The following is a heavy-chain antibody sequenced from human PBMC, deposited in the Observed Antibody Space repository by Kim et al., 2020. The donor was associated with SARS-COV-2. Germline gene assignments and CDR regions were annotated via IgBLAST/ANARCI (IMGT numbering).Heavy chain of an antibody. CDR2: INHSGST. CDR1: GGSFSGYY. Sequence: SETLSLTCAVYGGSFSGYYWSWIRQPPGKGLEWIGEINHSGSTNYNPSLKSRVTISVDTSKNQFSLKLSSVTAADTAVYYCARRLFGGYYYDSSGYYDYWGQGTLVTVSS. J-gene: IGHJ4*02. D-gene: IGHD3-22*01. CDR3: ARRLFGGYYYDSSGYYDY. V-gene: IGHV4-34*01.